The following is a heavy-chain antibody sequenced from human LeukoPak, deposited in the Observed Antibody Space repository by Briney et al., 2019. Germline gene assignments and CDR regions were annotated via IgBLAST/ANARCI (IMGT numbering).Heavy chain of an antibody. D-gene: IGHD6-13*01. CDR2: VQYSGST. CDR3: TRRRGGTSSRDY. Sequence: SETLSLTCTVSGGSISSGDYYWTWIRQPPGQGLEWIGNVQYSGSTYYNPSLKSRVTISLDTSKNQFSLRLSSVTAADTSMYYCTRRRGGTSSRDYWGQGTLVTVSS. V-gene: IGHV4-39*01. CDR1: GGSISSGDYY. J-gene: IGHJ4*02.